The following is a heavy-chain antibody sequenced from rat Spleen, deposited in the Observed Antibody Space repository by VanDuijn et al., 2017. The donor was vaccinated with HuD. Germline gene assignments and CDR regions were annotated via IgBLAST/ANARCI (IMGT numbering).Heavy chain of an antibody. V-gene: IGHV5-20*01. CDR2: ITYDGSST. CDR3: AKDIGTTVVTAWDY. D-gene: IGHD1-1*01. Sequence: EVQLVESGGDLVQPGRSLKLSCAASGFTFSDYYMAWVRQAPKKGLEWVASITYDGSSTYYRDSVKGRFTISRDNAKSTLYLQMESLRSEDTATYYCAKDIGTTVVTAWDYWGQGVMVTVSS. J-gene: IGHJ2*01. CDR1: GFTFSDYY.